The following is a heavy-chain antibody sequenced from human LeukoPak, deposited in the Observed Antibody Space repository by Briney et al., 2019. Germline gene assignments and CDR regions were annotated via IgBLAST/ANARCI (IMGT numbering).Heavy chain of an antibody. J-gene: IGHJ4*02. D-gene: IGHD3-9*01. CDR1: GGSISSYY. CDR2: INHSGST. CDR3: ASRYYDILTGTHDY. V-gene: IGHV4-34*01. Sequence: SETLSLTCTVSGGSISSYYWSWIRQPPGKGLEWIGEINHSGSTNYNPSLKSRVTISVDTSKNQFSLELSSVTAADTAVYYCASRYYDILTGTHDYWGQGTLVTVSS.